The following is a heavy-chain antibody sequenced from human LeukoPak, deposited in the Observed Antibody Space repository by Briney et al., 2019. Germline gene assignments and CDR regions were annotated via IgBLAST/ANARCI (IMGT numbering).Heavy chain of an antibody. J-gene: IGHJ5*02. D-gene: IGHD6-19*01. V-gene: IGHV3-23*01. CDR1: GFTFSNYA. CDR2: ISGSGGDI. CDR3: AKLPSTGWYAGGNWFDP. Sequence: GGSPRLSCAASGFTFSNYAMTWVRQAPGKGLEWVSLISGSGGDIRYADSVRGRFSISRDNSKNTLYLQMNSLRAEDTAVFYCAKLPSTGWYAGGNWFDPWGQGTLVTVSS.